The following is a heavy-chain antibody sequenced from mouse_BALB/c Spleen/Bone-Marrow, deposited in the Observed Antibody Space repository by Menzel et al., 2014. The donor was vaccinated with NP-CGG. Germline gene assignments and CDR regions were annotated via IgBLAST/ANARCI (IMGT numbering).Heavy chain of an antibody. V-gene: IGHV1-67*01. D-gene: IGHD1-1*01. CDR3: ARNFYGSSYFDY. J-gene: IGHJ2*01. CDR1: GYTFTAYA. Sequence: QVQLKESGPELVRPGVSVKLSCKGSGYTFTAYAMHWVKQSHAKSLERIGLISTYSGNTHYNQNFKGKATMTVDKSSSTAYMEVARLTSEDSAIYYCARNFYGSSYFDYWGQGTTLTVSS. CDR2: ISTYSGNT.